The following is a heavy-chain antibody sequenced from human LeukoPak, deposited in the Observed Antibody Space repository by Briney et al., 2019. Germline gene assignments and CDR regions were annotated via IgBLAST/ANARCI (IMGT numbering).Heavy chain of an antibody. CDR3: TTDPAAMITFGGAQGVDY. J-gene: IGHJ4*02. CDR2: IQSKTKGGTT. Sequence: PGGSMRLSCAAYGFTLSNAWMSWVSQAAGKGLEWVGRIQSKTKGGTTDYAAPVNGRFTISSDDSTNTLYLHMNSLKTDDTAVYYCTTDPAAMITFGGAQGVDYWGQGTLVTVSS. CDR1: GFTLSNAW. D-gene: IGHD3-16*01. V-gene: IGHV3-15*01.